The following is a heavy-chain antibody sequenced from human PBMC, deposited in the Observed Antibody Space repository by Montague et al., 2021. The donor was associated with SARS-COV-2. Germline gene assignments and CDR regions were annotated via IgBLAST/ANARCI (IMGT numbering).Heavy chain of an antibody. CDR3: ARPKPDNSPDRAFDI. CDR1: GDSISSSSNY. Sequence: SETLSLTCTVSGDSISSSSNYWGWIRQSPGKGLEWIGSINYGETTYYNPSLKSRLTISVDTSKNQFSLRLMSVTAADSAVYYCARPKPDNSPDRAFDILGQGTMVTVSS. V-gene: IGHV4-39*01. D-gene: IGHD3-22*01. J-gene: IGHJ3*02. CDR2: INYGETT.